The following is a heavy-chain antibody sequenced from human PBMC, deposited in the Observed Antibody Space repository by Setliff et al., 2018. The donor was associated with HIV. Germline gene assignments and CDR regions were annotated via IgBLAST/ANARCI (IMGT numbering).Heavy chain of an antibody. Sequence: SVKVSCKASGGTFSSYAISWVRQAPGQGLEWMGGIIPIFGTVRYAQKFQGRVTITADESMSTAYMELSSLRSEDTAVYYCARAYYDSVWGSHRYRFYYFDYWGQGSLVTVSS. D-gene: IGHD3-16*02. V-gene: IGHV1-69*13. CDR3: ARAYYDSVWGSHRYRFYYFDY. CDR1: GGTFSSYA. CDR2: IIPIFGTV. J-gene: IGHJ4*02.